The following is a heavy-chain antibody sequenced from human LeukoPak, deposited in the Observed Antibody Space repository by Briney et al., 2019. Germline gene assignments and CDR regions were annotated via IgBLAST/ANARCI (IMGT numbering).Heavy chain of an antibody. CDR1: GFTFSSYW. Sequence: PGGSLRLSCAASGFTFSSYWMHWVRQAPGKGLVWVSRINSDGSSTSYADSVKGRFTISRDNAQNTLYLQMNSLRAEDTAVYYCARDGVVGEFDYWGQGTLVTVSS. CDR3: ARDGVVGEFDY. D-gene: IGHD1-26*01. J-gene: IGHJ4*02. CDR2: INSDGSST. V-gene: IGHV3-74*01.